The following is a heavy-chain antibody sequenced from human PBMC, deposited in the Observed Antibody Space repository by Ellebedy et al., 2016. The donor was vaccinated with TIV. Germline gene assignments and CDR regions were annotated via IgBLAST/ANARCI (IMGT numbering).Heavy chain of an antibody. CDR3: ARRNSLVDEETDY. D-gene: IGHD5-24*01. Sequence: GESLKISXAASGFTFSDHFMSWIRQAPGRGLEWLSYLSRSGTYTNYADSVKGRFTISRDNAKNSLYLHMNSLRAEDTAVYYCARRNSLVDEETDYWGQGILVTVSA. CDR2: LSRSGTYT. CDR1: GFTFSDHF. V-gene: IGHV3-11*06. J-gene: IGHJ4*02.